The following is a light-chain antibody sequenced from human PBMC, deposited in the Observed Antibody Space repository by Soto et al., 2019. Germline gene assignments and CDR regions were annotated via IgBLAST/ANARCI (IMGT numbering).Light chain of an antibody. V-gene: IGLV2-14*01. CDR3: SSYTSSSTVV. CDR1: SSDVGGYNY. J-gene: IGLJ2*01. Sequence: QSALTQPASVSGSPGQSITISCTGTSSDVGGYNYVSWYQQHPGKAPKLMIYEVSNRPSGVSNCFSGSKSGNTASLTISGLDAEDEADYYCSSYTSSSTVVFGGGTKLTVL. CDR2: EVS.